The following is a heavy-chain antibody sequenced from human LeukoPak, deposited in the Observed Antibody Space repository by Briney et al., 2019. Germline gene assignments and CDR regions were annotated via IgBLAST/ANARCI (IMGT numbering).Heavy chain of an antibody. CDR1: GYSISSGYY. D-gene: IGHD3-9*01. Sequence: TSETLSLTCTVSGYSISSGYYWGWIRQPPGKGLEWTGSIDHSGSTYYNPSLKSRITISVDTSKNQFSLKLSSVTAADTAVYYCARETTYYDILTGYSLQNWFDPWGQGTLVTVSS. CDR2: IDHSGST. J-gene: IGHJ5*02. V-gene: IGHV4-38-2*02. CDR3: ARETTYYDILTGYSLQNWFDP.